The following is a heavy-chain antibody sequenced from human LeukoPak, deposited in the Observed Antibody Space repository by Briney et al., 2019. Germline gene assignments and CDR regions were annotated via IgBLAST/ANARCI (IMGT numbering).Heavy chain of an antibody. J-gene: IGHJ4*02. V-gene: IGHV1-18*01. Sequence: AAVKVSCKASGYTFTSYGISWVRQAPGQGLEGMGWISAYNGNTKYAQKLQGRVTMTTDTSTSTAYMELRSLRSDDTAVYYCARTTSIAVAAHFDYWGQGTLVTVSS. D-gene: IGHD6-19*01. CDR2: ISAYNGNT. CDR1: GYTFTSYG. CDR3: ARTTSIAVAAHFDY.